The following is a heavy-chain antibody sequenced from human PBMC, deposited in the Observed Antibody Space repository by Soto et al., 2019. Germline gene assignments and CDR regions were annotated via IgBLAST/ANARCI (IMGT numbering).Heavy chain of an antibody. V-gene: IGHV4-34*12. CDR2: LIHGGST. Sequence: PSETLSLTCAIYGASLGGFHWTWLRQAPGKGLEWIGELIHGGSTNYNPSLKSRVSFSLDTSKSQFSLHLMSVTAADTAVYYCARSPLGYDYVRQTWREVGDSFDIWGRGTMVTVSS. CDR1: GASLGGFH. J-gene: IGHJ3*02. CDR3: ARSPLGYDYVRQTWREVGDSFDI. D-gene: IGHD3-16*01.